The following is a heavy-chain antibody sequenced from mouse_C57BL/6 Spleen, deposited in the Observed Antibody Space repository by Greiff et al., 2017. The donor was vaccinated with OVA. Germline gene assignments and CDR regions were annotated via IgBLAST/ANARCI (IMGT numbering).Heavy chain of an antibody. CDR2: IDPSDSYT. CDR1: GYTFTSYW. CDR3: ARVGHQLPNFWRDYFDY. J-gene: IGHJ2*01. V-gene: IGHV1-50*01. D-gene: IGHD3-3*01. Sequence: QVQLQQPGAELVKPGASVKLSCKASGYTFTSYWMQWVKQRPGQGLEWIGEIDPSDSYTNYNQKFKGKATLTVDTSSSTAYMQLSSLTSEDSAVYYCARVGHQLPNFWRDYFDYWGQGTTLTVSS.